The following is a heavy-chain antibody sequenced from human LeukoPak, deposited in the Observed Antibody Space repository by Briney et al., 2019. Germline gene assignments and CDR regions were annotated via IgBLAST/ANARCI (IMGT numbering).Heavy chain of an antibody. CDR2: FDPEDGET. Sequence: ASVKVSCKVSGYTLTELSMHWVRQAPGKGLEWMGGFDPEDGETIYAQKFQGRVTMTEDTSTDTAYVELSSLRSEDTAVYYCATPVYSSSSGAFDIWGQGTMVTVSS. D-gene: IGHD6-13*01. J-gene: IGHJ3*02. CDR3: ATPVYSSSSGAFDI. V-gene: IGHV1-24*01. CDR1: GYTLTELS.